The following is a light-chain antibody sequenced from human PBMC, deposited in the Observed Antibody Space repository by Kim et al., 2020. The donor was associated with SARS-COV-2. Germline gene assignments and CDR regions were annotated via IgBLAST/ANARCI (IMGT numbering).Light chain of an antibody. J-gene: IGLJ1*01. CDR2: DVS. V-gene: IGLV2-14*03. CDR1: SSDVGGFNY. CDR3: SSYTSSSTFV. Sequence: QSALTQPASVSGSPGQSITISCTGTSSDVGGFNYVSWYLQHPGKPPKLMIYDVSKRPSGVSNRFSGSKSGNTASLTISGLQAEDEAEYYCSSYTSSSTFVFGTGTKVTVL.